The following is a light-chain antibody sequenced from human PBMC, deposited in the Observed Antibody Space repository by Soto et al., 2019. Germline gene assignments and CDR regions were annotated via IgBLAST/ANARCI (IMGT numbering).Light chain of an antibody. CDR2: TAS. J-gene: IGKJ1*01. CDR3: QQYKDYSWT. Sequence: IQMTQSPSSLSASVGARVDITCRASQSIRSWLAWYQQKPGKAPRFLIYTASTLESGVPSRFSGSGSGTEFTLTISSLQPDDFATYYCQQYKDYSWTFGQGTKVEFK. CDR1: QSIRSW. V-gene: IGKV1-5*03.